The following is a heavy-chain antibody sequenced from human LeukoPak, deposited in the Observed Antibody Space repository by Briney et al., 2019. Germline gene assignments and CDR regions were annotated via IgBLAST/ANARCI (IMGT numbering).Heavy chain of an antibody. CDR1: GGTFSTYA. CDR2: IIPIFETT. Sequence: SVKVSCKASGGTFSTYAINWVGQAPGQWLEWMGRIIPIFETTTYAQKFQARVTITTDESSSTAYMELSSLRSEDTAMYYCARDPRYCIGDSCYPNAFDVWGQGTMVTISS. D-gene: IGHD2-15*01. J-gene: IGHJ3*01. CDR3: ARDPRYCIGDSCYPNAFDV. V-gene: IGHV1-69*05.